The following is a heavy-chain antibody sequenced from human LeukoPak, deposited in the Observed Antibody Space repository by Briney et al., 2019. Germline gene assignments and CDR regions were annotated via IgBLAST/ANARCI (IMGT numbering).Heavy chain of an antibody. Sequence: GGSLRLSCAASGFTFKTYAMTWVRQAQGKGLEWVSVINGAGVMTYYGDSVKGRFTISRDNSKNTLYLQLNSLRAEDTAIYYCAKGIVQLPASPYYYVLDVWGQGTTVTVSS. CDR3: AKGIVQLPASPYYYVLDV. V-gene: IGHV3-23*01. J-gene: IGHJ6*02. CDR1: GFTFKTYA. D-gene: IGHD2-2*01. CDR2: INGAGVMT.